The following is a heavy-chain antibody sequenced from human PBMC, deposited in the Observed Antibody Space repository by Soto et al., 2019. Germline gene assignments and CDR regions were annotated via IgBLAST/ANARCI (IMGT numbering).Heavy chain of an antibody. D-gene: IGHD2-15*01. CDR2: IYYSGST. CDR3: ARAGCSGGSCYSAVKV. CDR1: GGSISSGGYY. V-gene: IGHV4-31*03. Sequence: QVQLQESGPGLVKPSQTLSLTCTVSGGSISSGGYYWSWIRQHPGQSLEWIGYIYYSGSTYYNPSLKSRVTISVDTSKNRFSLKLSSVTAVDTAVYYCARAGCSGGSCYSAVKVWGQGTLGTVSS. J-gene: IGHJ4*02.